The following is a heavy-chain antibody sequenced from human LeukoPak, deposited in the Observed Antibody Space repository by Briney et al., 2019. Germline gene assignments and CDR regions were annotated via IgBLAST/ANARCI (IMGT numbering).Heavy chain of an antibody. CDR3: ARGGGLDV. Sequence: GLEWVSHISSRGDIIYYADSVKGRFTISRDNAKNSLYLQMSNLRAEDTAVYFCARGGGLDVWGQGATVTVSS. J-gene: IGHJ6*02. V-gene: IGHV3-11*01. CDR2: ISSRGDII. D-gene: IGHD3-16*01.